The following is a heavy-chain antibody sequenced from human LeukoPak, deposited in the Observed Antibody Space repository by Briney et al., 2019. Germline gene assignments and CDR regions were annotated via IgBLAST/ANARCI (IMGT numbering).Heavy chain of an antibody. CDR3: ARDADAPYCSSTSCYPL. Sequence: GGSLRLSCAASGFTFSIYAMSWVRQAPGKGLEWVSAISSSGGSTYYADSVKGRFTISRDNAKNSLYLQMNSLRAEDTAVYYCARDADAPYCSSTSCYPLWGQGTLVTVSS. J-gene: IGHJ4*02. CDR1: GFTFSIYA. D-gene: IGHD2-2*01. V-gene: IGHV3-23*01. CDR2: ISSSGGST.